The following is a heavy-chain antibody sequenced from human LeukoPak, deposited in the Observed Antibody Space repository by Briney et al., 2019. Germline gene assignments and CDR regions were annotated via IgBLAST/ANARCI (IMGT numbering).Heavy chain of an antibody. CDR3: ARQTGSGLFILP. CDR2: IYHSGST. D-gene: IGHD3/OR15-3a*01. J-gene: IGHJ4*02. V-gene: IGHV4-38-2*02. CDR1: GYSISSGYY. Sequence: SETLSLTRTVSGYSISSGYYWGWIRQPPGKGLEWIGSIYHSGSTYYNPSLKSRVTISVDTSKNQFSLKLSSVTAADTAVYYCARQTGSGLFILPGGQGTLVTVSS.